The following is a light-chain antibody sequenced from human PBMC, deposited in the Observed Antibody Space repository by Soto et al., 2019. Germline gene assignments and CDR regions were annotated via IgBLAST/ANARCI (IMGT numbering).Light chain of an antibody. CDR1: QSVSSK. Sequence: EIVMTQSPATLSVSPGERATLSCRASQSVSSKFAWYQQNPGQAPRLLIYDTSIRASGIRPRFSGSGSGTEFTLTISSLQSEDFAVYYCQQYSSWLWTFGQGAKVEIK. J-gene: IGKJ1*01. CDR2: DTS. CDR3: QQYSSWLWT. V-gene: IGKV3-15*01.